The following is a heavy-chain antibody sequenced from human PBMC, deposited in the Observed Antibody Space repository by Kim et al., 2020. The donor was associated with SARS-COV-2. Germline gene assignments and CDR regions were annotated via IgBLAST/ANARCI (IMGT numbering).Heavy chain of an antibody. D-gene: IGHD2-21*02. Sequence: ASVKVSCKVSGYTLTELSMHWVRQAPGKGLEWMGGFDPEDGETIYAQKFHGRVTMTEDTSTDTAYMDLSSLRSEDTAVYYCATDYAYCGGDCYSLGYWGQGTLVNGSS. CDR1: GYTLTELS. J-gene: IGHJ4*02. V-gene: IGHV1-24*01. CDR2: FDPEDGET. CDR3: ATDYAYCGGDCYSLGY.